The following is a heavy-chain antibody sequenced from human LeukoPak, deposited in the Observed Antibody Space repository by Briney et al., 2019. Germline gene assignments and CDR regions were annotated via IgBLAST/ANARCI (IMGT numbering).Heavy chain of an antibody. CDR2: IWNDGSNK. CDR3: AKDDGSGTSYSRRDP. V-gene: IGHV3-33*06. CDR1: GFDFSGYG. D-gene: IGHD3-10*01. J-gene: IGHJ5*02. Sequence: GSSLRLSCAASGFDFSGYGMNWVRQAPGKGPEWVTFIWNDGSNKYYADSVKGRFTISRDNSKNTLYLEMSSLRVADTAAYYCAKDDGSGTSYSRRDPWGQGTLVTVSS.